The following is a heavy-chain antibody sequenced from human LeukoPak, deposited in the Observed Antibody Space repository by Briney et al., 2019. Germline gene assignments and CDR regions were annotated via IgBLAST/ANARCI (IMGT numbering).Heavy chain of an antibody. CDR2: IISSSSYI. V-gene: IGHV3-21*01. CDR3: ARDPQYCSGGSCYSFDY. Sequence: TGGSLRLSCAASGFTFSTYSMNWVRQAPGKGLEWVSSIISSSSYIYYADSVKGRFTISRDNAKNSLYLQMNSLGAEDTAAYYCARDPQYCSGGSCYSFDYWGQGTLVTVSS. J-gene: IGHJ4*02. CDR1: GFTFSTYS. D-gene: IGHD2-15*01.